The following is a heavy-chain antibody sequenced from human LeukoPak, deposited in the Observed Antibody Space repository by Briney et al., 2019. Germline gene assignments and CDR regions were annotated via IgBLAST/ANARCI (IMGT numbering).Heavy chain of an antibody. CDR1: GYTFTSCY. V-gene: IGHV1-46*01. Sequence: ASVKVSCKASGYTFTSCYMHWVRQAPGQGLEWMGIINPSGGSTSYAQKFQGRVTMTRDMSTSTVYMELSSLRSEDTAVYYCARGLGIVGATSKSSYFDYWGQGTLVTVSS. CDR3: ARGLGIVGATSKSSYFDY. D-gene: IGHD1-26*01. J-gene: IGHJ4*02. CDR2: INPSGGST.